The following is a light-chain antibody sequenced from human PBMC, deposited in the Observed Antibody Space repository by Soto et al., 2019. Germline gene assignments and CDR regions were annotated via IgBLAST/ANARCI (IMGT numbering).Light chain of an antibody. CDR1: QSFSSSY. Sequence: EIVLTQSPGTLSLSPGERATLSCRASQSFSSSYLAWYQQKPGQAPRLLIYGASSRATGIPDRFSGSGSGTDFTLTIICLEPEDFAVYYCQHYGSALFTFGPGTKVDVK. J-gene: IGKJ3*01. CDR3: QHYGSALFT. CDR2: GAS. V-gene: IGKV3-20*01.